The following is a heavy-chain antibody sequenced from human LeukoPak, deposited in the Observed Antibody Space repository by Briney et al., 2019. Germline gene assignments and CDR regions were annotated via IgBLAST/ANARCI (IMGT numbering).Heavy chain of an antibody. CDR3: AKPGPLWQYYFDY. J-gene: IGHJ4*02. V-gene: IGHV3-23*01. Sequence: GGSLRLSCAASGFSFSTYWMSWVRQAPGKGLEWVSVISGSGGSTYHADSVKGRFTISRDNSKNTLYLQMNSLRVEDTAVYYCAKPGPLWQYYFDYWGQGTLVTVSS. CDR1: GFSFSTYW. D-gene: IGHD2-21*01. CDR2: ISGSGGST.